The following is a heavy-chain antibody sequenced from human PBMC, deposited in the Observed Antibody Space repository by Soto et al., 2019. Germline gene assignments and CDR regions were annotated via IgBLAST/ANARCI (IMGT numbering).Heavy chain of an antibody. V-gene: IGHV1-69*12. CDR3: ASGRQQWLRRINKGSSG. J-gene: IGHJ4*02. D-gene: IGHD5-12*01. CDR1: GGTFSTYA. CDR2: IIPMFGTA. Sequence: QVQLVQSGAEVKKPESSVKVACKAPGGTFSTYAIRWVRQAPGQGLEWMGGIIPMFGTANYAQRFQDSVTITADESTNTVDMELSILRADETAVYFCASGRQQWLRRINKGSSGWGQGTLVTVSS.